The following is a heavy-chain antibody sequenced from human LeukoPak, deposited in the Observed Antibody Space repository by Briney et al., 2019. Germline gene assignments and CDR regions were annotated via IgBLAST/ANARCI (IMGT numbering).Heavy chain of an antibody. V-gene: IGHV3-30*02. J-gene: IGHJ4*02. Sequence: SGGSPRLSCAASGFTFSSYGMHWVRQAPGRGLEWVAFIRYDGSNKYYADSVKGRFTISRDNSKNTLYLQMNSLRAEDTAVYYCAKERSGRYNWNDGGYWGQGTLVTVSS. CDR1: GFTFSSYG. CDR3: AKERSGRYNWNDGGY. CDR2: IRYDGSNK. D-gene: IGHD1-20*01.